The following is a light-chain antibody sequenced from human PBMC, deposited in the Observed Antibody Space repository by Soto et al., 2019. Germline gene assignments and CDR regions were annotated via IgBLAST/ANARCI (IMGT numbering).Light chain of an antibody. CDR3: QQYNHWPPLT. Sequence: EIVMTQSPATLSASPGERATLSCRASQSVGRNLAWYQQKPGKAPRLLIYGASTRSPGIPSRFSGRGSGTEFTLTISSLRSEDFAIYSCQQYNHWPPLTFGGGTKVEIK. CDR2: GAS. J-gene: IGKJ4*02. CDR1: QSVGRN. V-gene: IGKV3-15*01.